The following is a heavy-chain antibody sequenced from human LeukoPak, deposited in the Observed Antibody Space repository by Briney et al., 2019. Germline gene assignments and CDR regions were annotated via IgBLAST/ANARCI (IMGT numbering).Heavy chain of an antibody. CDR1: GYTFTGYY. V-gene: IGHV1-2*02. CDR2: INPNSGGT. D-gene: IGHD6-13*01. Sequence: ASVKVSCKASGYTFTGYYMHWVRQSPGQGLEWMGWINPNSGGTNYAQKFQGRVTMTRDTSISTAYMELSRLRSDDTAVYYCARVFGRSQQLVLDYWGQGTLVTVSS. J-gene: IGHJ4*02. CDR3: ARVFGRSQQLVLDY.